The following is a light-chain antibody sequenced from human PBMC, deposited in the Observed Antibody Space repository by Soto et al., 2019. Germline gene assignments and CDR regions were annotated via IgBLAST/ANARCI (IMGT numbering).Light chain of an antibody. CDR2: AAS. V-gene: IGKV1-39*01. CDR3: QQSYSTPPYT. J-gene: IGKJ2*01. CDR1: QSISSY. Sequence: DIQMTHSASSLSASVGDRATITCRASQSISSYLNWYQQKPGKDPKLLIYAASSLQSGVPSRFSGSGSGTDFTLTISSLQPEDFATYYCQQSYSTPPYTFGQGTKLEIK.